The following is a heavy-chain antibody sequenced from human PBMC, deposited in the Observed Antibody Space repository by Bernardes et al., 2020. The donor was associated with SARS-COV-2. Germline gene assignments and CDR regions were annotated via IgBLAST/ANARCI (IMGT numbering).Heavy chain of an antibody. J-gene: IGHJ6*03. V-gene: IGHV3-48*04. Sequence: GGSLRLSCAASGFTFSSYSMNWVRQAPGKGLEWVSYISSSSSTIYYADSVKGRFTISRDNAKNSLYLQMNSLRAEDTAVYYCAREHCSSTSCYYYYYYMDVWGKGTTVTVSS. CDR3: AREHCSSTSCYYYYYYMDV. D-gene: IGHD2-2*01. CDR1: GFTFSSYS. CDR2: ISSSSSTI.